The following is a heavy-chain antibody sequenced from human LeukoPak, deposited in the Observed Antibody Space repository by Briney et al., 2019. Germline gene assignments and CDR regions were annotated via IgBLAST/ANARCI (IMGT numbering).Heavy chain of an antibody. J-gene: IGHJ6*02. CDR3: ARMAYCGGDCYSLLYYYYYGMDV. CDR2: ISSSSSYI. D-gene: IGHD2-21*02. V-gene: IGHV3-21*01. CDR1: GFTFSSYS. Sequence: GGSLRLSCAASGFTFSSYSMNWVRQAPGKGLEWVSSISSSSSYIYYADSVKGRFTISRDSAKNSLYLQMNSLRAEDTAVYYCARMAYCGGDCYSLLYYYYYGMDVWGQGTTVTVSS.